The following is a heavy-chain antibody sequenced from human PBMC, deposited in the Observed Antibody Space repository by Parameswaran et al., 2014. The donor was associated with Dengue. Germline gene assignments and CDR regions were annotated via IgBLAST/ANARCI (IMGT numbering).Heavy chain of an antibody. D-gene: IGHD3-10*01. V-gene: IGHV1-69*06. CDR3: ARDIYGSGSYYNRFDP. CDR2: VIPIFGTA. Sequence: WVRQAPGKGLSGWEGVIPIFGTANYAQKFQGRVTITADKSTSTAYMELSSLRSEDTAVYYCARDIYGSGSYYNRFDPWGQGTLVTVSS. J-gene: IGHJ5*02.